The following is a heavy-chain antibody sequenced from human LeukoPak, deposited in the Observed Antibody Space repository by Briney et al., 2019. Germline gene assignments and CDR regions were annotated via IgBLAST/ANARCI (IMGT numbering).Heavy chain of an antibody. Sequence: GGSLRLSCAASGFTFSSYSMNWVRQAPGKGLEWVSAISGSGGSTYYADSVKGRFTISRDNSKNTLYLQMNSLRAEDTAVYYCAKDAPLYYDILTGLDYWGQGTLVTVSS. CDR1: GFTFSSYS. D-gene: IGHD3-9*01. CDR2: ISGSGGST. CDR3: AKDAPLYYDILTGLDY. J-gene: IGHJ4*02. V-gene: IGHV3-23*01.